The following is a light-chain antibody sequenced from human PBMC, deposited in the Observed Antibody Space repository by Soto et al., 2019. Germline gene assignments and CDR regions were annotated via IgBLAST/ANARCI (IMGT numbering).Light chain of an antibody. J-gene: IGLJ1*01. CDR1: SGHSSYA. V-gene: IGLV4-69*01. CDR2: LNSDGSH. Sequence: QSVLTQSPSASASLGASVKLTCTLSSGHSSYAIAWHQQQPEKGPRYLMKLNSDGSHSKGDGIPDRFSGSSSGAERYLTISSLQSEDEADYYRQTWGTGTFYVFGTGTKLTVL. CDR3: QTWGTGTFYV.